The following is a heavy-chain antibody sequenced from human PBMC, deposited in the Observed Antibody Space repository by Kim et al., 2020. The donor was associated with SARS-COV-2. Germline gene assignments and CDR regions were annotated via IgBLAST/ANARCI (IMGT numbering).Heavy chain of an antibody. J-gene: IGHJ4*02. Sequence: ASVKVSCKASGYTFTDYYIHWVRQAPGQGLEWMRWINPKSAVTKYADKFQGRVTMTRDTSISTAYMELSRLRSDDTAVYYCARDAYSGFRGDYWGQGTLVTVSS. CDR3: ARDAYSGFRGDY. CDR1: GYTFTDYY. CDR2: INPKSAVT. D-gene: IGHD5-12*01. V-gene: IGHV1-2*02.